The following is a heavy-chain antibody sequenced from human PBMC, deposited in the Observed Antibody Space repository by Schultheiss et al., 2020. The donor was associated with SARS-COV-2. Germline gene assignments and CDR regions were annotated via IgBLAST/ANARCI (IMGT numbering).Heavy chain of an antibody. CDR2: ISYDGSHK. CDR3: ARDYGMDV. J-gene: IGHJ6*02. Sequence: GGSLRLSCAASGFTFSSYAMSWVRQAPGKGLEWVAVISYDGSHKYYADSVKGRFTISRDNSKNTLYLQMNSLRAEDTAVYYCARDYGMDVWGQGTTVTVSS. CDR1: GFTFSSYA. V-gene: IGHV3-30-3*01.